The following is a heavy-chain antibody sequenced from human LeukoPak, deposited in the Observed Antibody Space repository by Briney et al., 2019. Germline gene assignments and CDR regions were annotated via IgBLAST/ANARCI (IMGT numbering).Heavy chain of an antibody. CDR2: INHSGST. Sequence: SETLSLTCSVSGGSLSDYYWNWIRQPPGKGLEWIGEINHSGSTNYNPSLKSRVTISVDTSKNQFSLKLSSVTAADTAVYYCASGTIAAAWSNWFDPWGQGTLVTVSS. CDR1: GGSLSDYY. V-gene: IGHV4-34*01. J-gene: IGHJ5*02. CDR3: ASGTIAAAWSNWFDP. D-gene: IGHD6-13*01.